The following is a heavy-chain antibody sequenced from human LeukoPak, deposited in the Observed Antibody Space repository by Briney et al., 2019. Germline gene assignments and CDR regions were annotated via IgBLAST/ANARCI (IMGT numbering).Heavy chain of an antibody. CDR1: GFTLRYYQ. CDR2: INVVNGAI. J-gene: IGHJ4*02. V-gene: IGHV3-48*01. D-gene: IGHD3-3*01. Sequence: GGSLRLSCATSGFTLRYYQMNWVRQAPGKGLEWVSYINVVNGAIYYADSVKGRFTISRDNSKNTLYLQMNSLRAEDTAVYYCAKFSHTIFAHWGQGTLVTVSS. CDR3: AKFSHTIFAH.